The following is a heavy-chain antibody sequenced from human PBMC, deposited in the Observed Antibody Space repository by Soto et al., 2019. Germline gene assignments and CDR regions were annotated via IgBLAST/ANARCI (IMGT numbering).Heavy chain of an antibody. CDR1: GGTFSSYT. J-gene: IGHJ4*02. CDR2: IIPILGIA. Sequence: GASVKVSCKASGGTFSSYTISWVRQAPGQGLEWMGRIIPILGIANYAQKFQGRVTITADKSTSTAYMELSSLRSEDTAVYYCARDRYYYGSGSYYSLWYFDYWGQGTLVTVSS. V-gene: IGHV1-69*04. D-gene: IGHD3-10*01. CDR3: ARDRYYYGSGSYYSLWYFDY.